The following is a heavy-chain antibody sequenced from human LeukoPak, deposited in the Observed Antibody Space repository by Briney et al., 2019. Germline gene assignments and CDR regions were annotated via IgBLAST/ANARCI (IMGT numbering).Heavy chain of an antibody. D-gene: IGHD6-13*01. V-gene: IGHV1-8*01. J-gene: IGHJ5*02. CDR3: ARGRYSSSWYVSWFDP. CDR1: GYTFTSYD. Sequence: APVKVSCKASGYTFTSYDINWVRQATGQGLEWMGWMNPNSGNTGYAQKFQGRVTMTRNTSISTAYMELSSLRSEDTAVYYCARGRYSSSWYVSWFDPWGQGTLVTVSS. CDR2: MNPNSGNT.